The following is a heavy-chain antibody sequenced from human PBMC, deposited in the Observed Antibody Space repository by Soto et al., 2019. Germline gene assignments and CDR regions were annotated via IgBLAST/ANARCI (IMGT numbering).Heavy chain of an antibody. CDR1: GYIFSDHA. CDR3: ATDVGVGAGVGTPGH. V-gene: IGHV3-30-3*02. D-gene: IGHD1-26*01. CDR2: ISADGTRE. J-gene: IGHJ4*01. Sequence: QVQLVESGGGVVQPGGSLRLSCAASGYIFSDHAMHWFRQSPGKGLEWVTVISADGTREFYAESVKGRFVISRDNLKNTVSLQMNTVRDEDTAFYYCATDVGVGAGVGTPGHWGQGTLVTVSS.